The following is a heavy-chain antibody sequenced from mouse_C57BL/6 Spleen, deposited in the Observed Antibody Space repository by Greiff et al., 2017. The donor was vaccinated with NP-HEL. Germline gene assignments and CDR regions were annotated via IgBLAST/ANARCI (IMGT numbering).Heavy chain of an antibody. V-gene: IGHV5-9-1*02. CDR2: ISSGGDYI. CDR3: TRVYYGSPFYYFDY. CDR1: GFTFSSYA. J-gene: IGHJ2*01. D-gene: IGHD1-1*01. Sequence: DVMLVESGEGLVKPGGSLKLSCAASGFTFSSYAMSWVRQTPEKRLEWVAYISSGGDYIYYADTVKGRFTISRDNARNTLYLQMSSLKSEDTAMYYCTRVYYGSPFYYFDYWGQGTTLTVSS.